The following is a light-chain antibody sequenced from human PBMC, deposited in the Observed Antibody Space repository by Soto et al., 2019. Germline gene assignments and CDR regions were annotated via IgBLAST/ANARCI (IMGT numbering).Light chain of an antibody. Sequence: EIVMTQSPATLSVSPGERATLSCWASQSVSSNLAWYQQKPGQAPRLLIYDVSTRATGIPTRFSGSGSGTEFTLTISSLQSEDFAAYYCQQYNNWPLTFXGGTKVDI. CDR3: QQYNNWPLT. V-gene: IGKV3D-15*01. J-gene: IGKJ4*01. CDR1: QSVSSN. CDR2: DVS.